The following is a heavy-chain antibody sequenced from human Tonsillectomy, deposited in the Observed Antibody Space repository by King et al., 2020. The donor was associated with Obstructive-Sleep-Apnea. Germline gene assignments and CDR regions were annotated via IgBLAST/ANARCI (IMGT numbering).Heavy chain of an antibody. CDR1: GFTFSRFA. CDR3: ASGTSMVTYAYFKY. D-gene: IGHD4/OR15-4a*01. CDR2: ISYDGRNK. Sequence: VQLVESGGGVVQPGRSLRLSCAASGFTFSRFAMHWVRQAPGKGLEWMAVISYDGRNKYYAGSVKGRFTISRDNSKNTLYLQMNSLRAEDTAVYYCASGTSMVTYAYFKYRGQGTLVTVSS. J-gene: IGHJ4*02. V-gene: IGHV3-30*01.